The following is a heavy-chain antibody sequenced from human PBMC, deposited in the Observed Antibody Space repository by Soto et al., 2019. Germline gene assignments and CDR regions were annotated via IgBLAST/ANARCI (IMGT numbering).Heavy chain of an antibody. J-gene: IGHJ4*02. CDR2: ISADTTST. CDR3: AKRVERGHKYGAPYDD. CDR1: GFSFSSYA. V-gene: IGHV3-23*01. D-gene: IGHD5-18*01. Sequence: EVQLLESGGGFVQPGGSLRLSCAASGFSFSSYAMTWARQAPGKGPEWVSTISADTTSTFYGDSVKGRFTISRDNSKNTLYLQMNSLRVEDTAVYYCAKRVERGHKYGAPYDDWGQGTLVTVSS.